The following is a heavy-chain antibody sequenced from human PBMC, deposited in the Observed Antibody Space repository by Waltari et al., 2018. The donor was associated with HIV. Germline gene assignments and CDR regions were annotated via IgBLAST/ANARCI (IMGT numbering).Heavy chain of an antibody. Sequence: QVQLVESGGGVVQPGGSLSLSCAASGFTFNNYGIDWVRQAPGKGLEGVAVIWYDGSKTYYEGSVKGRFTISRDTSKNTVYLQMSSLRAEDTALYYCARDQEFMTTVTPLAYWGQGTPVTVSS. CDR1: GFTFNNYG. D-gene: IGHD4-4*01. V-gene: IGHV3-33*01. CDR2: IWYDGSKT. J-gene: IGHJ4*02. CDR3: ARDQEFMTTVTPLAY.